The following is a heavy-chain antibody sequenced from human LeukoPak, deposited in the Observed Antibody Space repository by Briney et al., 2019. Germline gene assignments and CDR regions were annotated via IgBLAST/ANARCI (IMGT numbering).Heavy chain of an antibody. CDR1: GGSISSYY. CDR2: IYYSGST. V-gene: IGHV4-59*06. Sequence: SETLSLTCTVSGGSISSYYWSWIRQHPGKGLEWIGYIYYSGSTYYNPSLKSRVTISVDTSKNQFSLKLSSVTAADTAVYYCARWERAAAGDFDYWGQGTLVTVSS. J-gene: IGHJ4*02. D-gene: IGHD6-13*01. CDR3: ARWERAAAGDFDY.